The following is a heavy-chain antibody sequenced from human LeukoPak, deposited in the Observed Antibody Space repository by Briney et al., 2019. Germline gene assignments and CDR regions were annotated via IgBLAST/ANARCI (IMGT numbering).Heavy chain of an antibody. CDR3: AHSSGWYLRRNDWYFDL. J-gene: IGHJ2*01. Sequence: PGGSLRLSCAASGFTFSSYAMSWVRQAPGKGLEWVSAISGSGGSTYYADSVKGRFTISRDNSKNTLYLQMNSLRAEDTAVYYCAHSSGWYLRRNDWYFDLWGRGTLVTVSS. V-gene: IGHV3-23*01. CDR2: ISGSGGST. CDR1: GFTFSSYA. D-gene: IGHD6-19*01.